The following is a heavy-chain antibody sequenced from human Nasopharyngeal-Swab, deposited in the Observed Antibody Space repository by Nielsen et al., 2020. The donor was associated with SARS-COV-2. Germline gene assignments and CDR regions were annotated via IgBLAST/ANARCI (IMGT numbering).Heavy chain of an antibody. CDR3: ARHSSLLMDV. J-gene: IGHJ6*03. CDR2: INPSGGST. Sequence: ASVKVSCKASGYTFTTSYMHWVRQAPGQGLEWMGIINPSGGSTNYAQKFQGRVTMTRDTSTSTVYMELSSLRSGDTAVYYCARHSSLLMDVWGKGTTVTVSS. CDR1: GYTFTTSY. D-gene: IGHD3-22*01. V-gene: IGHV1-46*01.